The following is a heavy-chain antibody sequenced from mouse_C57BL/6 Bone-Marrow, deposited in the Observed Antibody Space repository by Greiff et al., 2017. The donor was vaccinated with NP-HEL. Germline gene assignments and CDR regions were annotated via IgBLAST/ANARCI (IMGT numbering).Heavy chain of an antibody. D-gene: IGHD1-1*01. CDR3: AGLISQYYGSSERAWFAY. CDR2: IDPSDSYT. Sequence: QVQLQQPGAELVRPGTSVKLSCKASGYTFTSYWMHWVKQRPGQGLEWIGVIDPSDSYTNYNQKFKGKATLTVDTSSSTAYMQLSSLTSEDSAVYYCAGLISQYYGSSERAWFAYWGQGTLVTVSA. J-gene: IGHJ3*01. V-gene: IGHV1-59*01. CDR1: GYTFTSYW.